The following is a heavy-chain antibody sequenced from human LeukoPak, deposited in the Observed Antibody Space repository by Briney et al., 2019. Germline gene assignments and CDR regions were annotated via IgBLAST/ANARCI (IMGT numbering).Heavy chain of an antibody. CDR3: ARHGEVTAIVYYFDY. Sequence: SETLSLTCTVSGGSISSRSYYWGWIRQPPGKGLEWIATIYYSGSTYYNPSLKSRVTISVDTSKNQSSLKLSSVTAADTAVYYCARHGEVTAIVYYFDYWGQGTLVTVSS. J-gene: IGHJ4*02. CDR1: GGSISSRSYY. D-gene: IGHD2-21*02. V-gene: IGHV4-39*01. CDR2: IYYSGST.